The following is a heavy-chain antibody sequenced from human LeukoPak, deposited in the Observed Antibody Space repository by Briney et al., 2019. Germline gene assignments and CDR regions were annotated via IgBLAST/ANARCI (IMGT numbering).Heavy chain of an antibody. CDR3: ARQDARFLEWLPDV. Sequence: GSLRLSCAASGFTFSSYSMNWVRQPPGKGLEWIGEINHSGSTNYNPSLKSRVTISVDTSKNQFSLKLSSVTAADTAVYYCARQDARFLEWLPDVWGKGTTVTVSS. CDR1: GFTFSSYS. CDR2: INHSGST. D-gene: IGHD3-3*01. J-gene: IGHJ6*04. V-gene: IGHV4-34*01.